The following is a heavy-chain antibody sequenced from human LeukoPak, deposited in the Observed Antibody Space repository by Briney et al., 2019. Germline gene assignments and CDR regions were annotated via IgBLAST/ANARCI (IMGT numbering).Heavy chain of an antibody. J-gene: IGHJ6*02. CDR1: GGSFSGYY. V-gene: IGHV4-34*01. CDR3: ARGRLAAAGFTYYYYYGMDA. CDR2: INHSGST. D-gene: IGHD6-13*01. Sequence: SETLSLTCAVYGGSFSGYYWSWIRQPPGKGLEWIGEINHSGSTNYNPSLKSRVTISVDTSKNQFSLKLSSVTAADTAVYYCARGRLAAAGFTYYYYYGMDAWGQGTTVTVSS.